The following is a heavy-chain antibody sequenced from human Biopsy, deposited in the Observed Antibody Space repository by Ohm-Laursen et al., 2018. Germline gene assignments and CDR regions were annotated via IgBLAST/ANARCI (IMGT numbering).Heavy chain of an antibody. CDR1: GFSFTGFS. CDR2: LSASGNHI. Sequence: SLSLSLAASGFSFTGFSINWVRQAPGTGLERVSSLSASGNHIYNTDSVKGRFTVSRDNGKNSVYLQRNSLRVEDTAVYYCARDDEAKYCKHGVWPRDFWGKGTLVTVSS. J-gene: IGHJ4*02. D-gene: IGHD2/OR15-2a*01. V-gene: IGHV3-21*01. CDR3: ARDDEAKYCKHGVWPRDF.